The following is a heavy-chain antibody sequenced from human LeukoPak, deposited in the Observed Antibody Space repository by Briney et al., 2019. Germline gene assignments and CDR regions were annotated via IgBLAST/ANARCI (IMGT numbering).Heavy chain of an antibody. J-gene: IGHJ6*03. Sequence: ASVKVSCKASGYTFTSYGISWVRQAPGQGLEWMGWISAYNGNTNYAQKFQGRVTITADESTSTAYMELSSLRSEDTAVYYCAGPLYYDFWSGYSKPFYYYYYMDVWGKGTTVTVSS. V-gene: IGHV1-18*01. CDR1: GYTFTSYG. CDR3: AGPLYYDFWSGYSKPFYYYYYMDV. CDR2: ISAYNGNT. D-gene: IGHD3-3*01.